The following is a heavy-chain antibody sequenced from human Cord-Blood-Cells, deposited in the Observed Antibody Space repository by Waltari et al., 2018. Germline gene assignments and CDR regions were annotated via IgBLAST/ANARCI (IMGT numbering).Heavy chain of an antibody. Sequence: QVQLVQSGAEVKKPGASVKVSCKASGYTFTSYAMHWVRQAPGQRLEWMGWINAGNGNTKYAQKYQGRVTITRDTSASTAYMELSSLRSEDTAVYYCARTPAARVFDYWGQGTLVTVSS. CDR3: ARTPAARVFDY. D-gene: IGHD2-2*01. CDR1: GYTFTSYA. V-gene: IGHV1-3*01. J-gene: IGHJ4*02. CDR2: INAGNGNT.